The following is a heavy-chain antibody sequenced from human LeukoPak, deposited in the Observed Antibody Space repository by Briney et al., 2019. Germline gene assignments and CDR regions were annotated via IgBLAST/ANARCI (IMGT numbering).Heavy chain of an antibody. CDR2: IKQDGSQK. CDR1: GFTFSRYW. CDR3: SRESFAARWD. D-gene: IGHD6-6*01. J-gene: IGHJ4*02. Sequence: GGSLRLFCAASGFTFSRYWMSWVRQAPGKGLEWVANIKQDGSQKYYVDSVKGRFTISRDNANNLVYLQMNSLRAEDTAVYYCSRESFAARWDWGQGTLVTVSS. V-gene: IGHV3-7*01.